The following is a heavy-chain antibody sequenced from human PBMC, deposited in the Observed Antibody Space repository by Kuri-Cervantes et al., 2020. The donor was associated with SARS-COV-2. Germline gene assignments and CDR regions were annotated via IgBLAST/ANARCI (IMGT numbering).Heavy chain of an antibody. CDR1: GFTVSSNY. CDR3: ARVRGGSYYGPFDY. J-gene: IGHJ4*02. V-gene: IGHV3-30-3*01. CDR2: ISYDGSNK. D-gene: IGHD1-26*01. Sequence: GGSLRLSCAASGFTVSSNYMSWVRQAPGKGLEWVAVISYDGSNKYYADSVKGRFTISRDNSKNTLYLQMNSLRAEDTAVYYCARVRGGSYYGPFDYWGQGTLVTVSS.